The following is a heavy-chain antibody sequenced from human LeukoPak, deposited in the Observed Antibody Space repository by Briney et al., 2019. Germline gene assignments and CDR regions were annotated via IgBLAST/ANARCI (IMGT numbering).Heavy chain of an antibody. Sequence: ASVKVSCKASGYTFTSYSISWVRQAPGQGLEWMGWISAYNGNTNYAQKLQGRVTMTTDTSTSTAYMELRSLRSDDTAVYYCARVLFYYDSSGSHDYWGQGTLVTVSS. D-gene: IGHD3-22*01. CDR3: ARVLFYYDSSGSHDY. J-gene: IGHJ4*02. CDR1: GYTFTSYS. CDR2: ISAYNGNT. V-gene: IGHV1-18*01.